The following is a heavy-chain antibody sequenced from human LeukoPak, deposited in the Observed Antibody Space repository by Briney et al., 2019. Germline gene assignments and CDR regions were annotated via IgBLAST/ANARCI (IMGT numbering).Heavy chain of an antibody. D-gene: IGHD4-17*01. J-gene: IGHJ6*02. CDR2: VSGSGGST. CDR3: AKGGGDYLIYYGMDV. CDR1: GFTFSSYA. Sequence: GGSLRLSCAASGFTFSSYAMSWVRQAPGKGLEWVSGVSGSGGSTYYADSVKGRFTISRDNSKNTLYLQMNTLRAEDTAVYYCAKGGGDYLIYYGMDVWGQGATVTVSS. V-gene: IGHV3-23*01.